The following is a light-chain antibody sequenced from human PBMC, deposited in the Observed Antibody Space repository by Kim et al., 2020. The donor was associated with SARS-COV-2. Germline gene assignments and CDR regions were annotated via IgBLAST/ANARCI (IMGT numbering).Light chain of an antibody. CDR3: LLYLSAYNWV. CDR1: SGAVSSGFH. V-gene: IGLV8-61*01. J-gene: IGLJ3*02. Sequence: QTVVTQEPALSVPPGGTVTLTCGLASGAVSSGFHPSWYQQAPGRPPRTLMYNTDARASGVPDRFSGSILGNKAALTITGAQADDDSVYYCLLYLSAYNWVFGGGTKVTVL. CDR2: NTD.